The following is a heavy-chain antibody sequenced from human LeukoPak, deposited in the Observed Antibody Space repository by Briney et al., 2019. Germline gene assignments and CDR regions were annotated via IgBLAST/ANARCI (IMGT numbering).Heavy chain of an antibody. J-gene: IGHJ5*02. V-gene: IGHV4-30-4*01. Sequence: PSETLSLTCTVSGGSISSGDYYWSWIRQPPGKGLEWIGYIYYSGSTYYNPSLKSRVTISVDTSKNQFSLKLSSVTAADTAVYYCASGMDSSGWYGGLHWFDPWGQGTLVTVSS. CDR3: ASGMDSSGWYGGLHWFDP. CDR1: GGSISSGDYY. CDR2: IYYSGST. D-gene: IGHD6-19*01.